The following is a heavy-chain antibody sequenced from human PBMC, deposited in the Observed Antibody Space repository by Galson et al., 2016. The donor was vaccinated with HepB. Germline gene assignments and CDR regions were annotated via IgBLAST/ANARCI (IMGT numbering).Heavy chain of an antibody. CDR2: ISSSSTTI. V-gene: IGHV3-48*01. CDR1: GFTFSSYS. J-gene: IGHJ4*02. Sequence: SLRLSCAASGFTFSSYSMNWVRQAPGKGLEWVSYISSSSTTIYYADSVKGRFTISRDNAKNSLYLQMSSLRAEDKAVYYCAREAAAGYWGQGTLVTVSS. D-gene: IGHD6-25*01. CDR3: AREAAAGY.